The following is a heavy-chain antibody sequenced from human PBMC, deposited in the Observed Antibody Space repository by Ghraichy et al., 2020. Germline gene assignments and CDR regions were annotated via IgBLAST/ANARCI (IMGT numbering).Heavy chain of an antibody. CDR2: MKQDGSEK. Sequence: GGSLRLSCAASGFTFSSYWMSWVRQAPGKGLEWVANMKQDGSEKYYVDSVKGRFTISRDNADNSLYLQMNSLRAEDTAVYYCARVYAANYFDYWGQGTLVTVSS. J-gene: IGHJ4*02. CDR3: ARVYAANYFDY. CDR1: GFTFSSYW. D-gene: IGHD2-15*01. V-gene: IGHV3-7*03.